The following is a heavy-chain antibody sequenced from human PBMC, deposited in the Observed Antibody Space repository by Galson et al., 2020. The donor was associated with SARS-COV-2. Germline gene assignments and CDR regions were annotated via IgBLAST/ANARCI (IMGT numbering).Heavy chain of an antibody. V-gene: IGHV4-31*02. CDR3: ARAQQLGFCGATSCFTGYFDL. J-gene: IGHJ4*02. D-gene: IGHD2-2*02. Sequence: SETLSLTCTVSGGSTSSDTYYWSWIRQRPGKGLEFIAYVYYTGSPYYNSSLQSRVTVSVDTSKNQFSLKLSSMTAADTAVYYCARAQQLGFCGATSCFTGYFDLWGQGTLVAVSS. CDR1: GGSTSSDTYY. CDR2: VYYTGSP.